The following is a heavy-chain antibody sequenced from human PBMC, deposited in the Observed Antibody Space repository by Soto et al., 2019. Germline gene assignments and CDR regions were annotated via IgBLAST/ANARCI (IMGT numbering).Heavy chain of an antibody. CDR1: GFSLNTNGMC. Sequence: SGPTLVNPTQTLTLTCTFSGFSLNTNGMCVTWIRQPPGKALEWLALINWDDNKYYTTSLKTRLAISKDTSKKQVVLTMTNMDPVDTATYYCARSGLGYDSSGFYSYTFDCWCQGTLVTVSS. V-gene: IGHV2-70*01. CDR3: ARSGLGYDSSGFYSYTFDC. CDR2: INWDDNK. J-gene: IGHJ4*02. D-gene: IGHD3-22*01.